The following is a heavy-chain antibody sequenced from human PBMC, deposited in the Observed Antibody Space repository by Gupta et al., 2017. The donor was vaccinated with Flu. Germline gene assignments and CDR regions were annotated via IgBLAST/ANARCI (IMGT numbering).Heavy chain of an antibody. CDR3: ATELQWRG. Sequence: EVNLVEFGGGWVKPGESLRLSCTASGISFSKTWMSWVRQGPGKGLEWIDRIKSKGEGATTDYGAPVKCRFSISRDDSRDALFLQMNSLKSEDTAVYYCATELQWRGWGQGTLVTVSS. CDR2: IKSKGEGATT. D-gene: IGHD6-19*01. V-gene: IGHV3-15*01. J-gene: IGHJ4*02. CDR1: GISFSKTW.